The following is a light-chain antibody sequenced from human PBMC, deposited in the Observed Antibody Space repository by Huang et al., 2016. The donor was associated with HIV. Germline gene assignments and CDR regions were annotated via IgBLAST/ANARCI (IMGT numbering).Light chain of an antibody. J-gene: IGKJ2*01. CDR3: QQYVSYPYT. CDR1: QSVSNW. CDR2: KAS. V-gene: IGKV1-5*03. Sequence: DIQMTQSPSTLSASVGDRVTITCRANQSVSNWLAWYQQKPGKAPNLLIYKASSLQGGVPSRFSGSGSGTEFTLTISSLQPDDFASYYCQQYVSYPYTFGQGTKLEIK.